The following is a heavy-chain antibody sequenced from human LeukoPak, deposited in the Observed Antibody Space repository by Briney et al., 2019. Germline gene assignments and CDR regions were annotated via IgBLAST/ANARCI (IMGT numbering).Heavy chain of an antibody. CDR1: GGTFRSYA. J-gene: IGHJ5*02. Sequence: SVKVSCKASGGTFRSYAISRGRQAPGQGLEWMGGIIPIFGTANYAQKFQGRVTITADKSTSTAYMELSILRSEDTAVYYCARDSGGWFDPWGQGTLVTVSS. CDR2: IIPIFGTA. CDR3: ARDSGGWFDP. V-gene: IGHV1-69*06.